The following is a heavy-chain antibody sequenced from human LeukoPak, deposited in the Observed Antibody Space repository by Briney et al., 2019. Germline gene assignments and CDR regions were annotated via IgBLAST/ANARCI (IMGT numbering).Heavy chain of an antibody. J-gene: IGHJ4*02. D-gene: IGHD4-23*01. CDR1: GYTFTSYG. Sequence: ASVKVSCKASGYTFTSYGFSWVRQAPGQGLEWMGWISAYNGDTKYALNLQGRVTMTTDTSTSTAYMELRSLRSDDTAVYYCARQLRWDQYYFDYWGQGTLVTVSS. CDR3: ARQLRWDQYYFDY. V-gene: IGHV1-18*01. CDR2: ISAYNGDT.